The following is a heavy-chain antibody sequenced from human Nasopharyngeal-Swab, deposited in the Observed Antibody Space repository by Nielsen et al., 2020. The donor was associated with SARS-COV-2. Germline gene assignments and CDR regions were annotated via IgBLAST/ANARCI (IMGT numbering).Heavy chain of an antibody. D-gene: IGHD1-7*01. J-gene: IGHJ6*02. CDR3: AREGTGTTGGMDV. Sequence: GGSLRLSCAASGFTFSRYEMNWVRQAPGKGLEWVSYISSSGSTIYYADSVKGRFTISRDNAKNSLYLQMNSLRAEDTAVYYCAREGTGTTGGMDVWGQGTTVTVSS. CDR1: GFTFSRYE. V-gene: IGHV3-48*03. CDR2: ISSSGSTI.